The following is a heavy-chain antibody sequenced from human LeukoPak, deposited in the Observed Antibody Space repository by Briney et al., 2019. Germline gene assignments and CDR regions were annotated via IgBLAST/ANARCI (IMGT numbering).Heavy chain of an antibody. D-gene: IGHD5-12*01. J-gene: IGHJ2*01. Sequence: PSETLSLTCIVSGGSISGYYWSWIRQPPGKGQEWMGFIYYSGTTNYNPSLKSRVTISVDTSKSQFSLSLNSVTAADTAVYYCAREGDYSGYFGLRSFDLWGRGTLVTVSS. CDR3: AREGDYSGYFGLRSFDL. V-gene: IGHV4-59*01. CDR1: GGSISGYY. CDR2: IYYSGTT.